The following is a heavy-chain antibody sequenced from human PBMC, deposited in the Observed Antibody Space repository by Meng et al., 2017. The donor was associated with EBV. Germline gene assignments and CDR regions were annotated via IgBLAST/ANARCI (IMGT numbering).Heavy chain of an antibody. V-gene: IGHV2-5*02. CDR2: IYWDDDK. D-gene: IGHD6-6*01. J-gene: IGHJ4*02. Sequence: QITLKEAGPTLVKPTQTLMLTGTFPGLSLSTRGVGVGWIRQPPGKALEWLALIYWDDDKRYSPSLKSRLTITKDTSKNQVVLTMTNMDPVDAATYYCAHIIAARPFDYWGQGTLVTVSS. CDR3: AHIIAARPFDY. CDR1: GLSLSTRGVG.